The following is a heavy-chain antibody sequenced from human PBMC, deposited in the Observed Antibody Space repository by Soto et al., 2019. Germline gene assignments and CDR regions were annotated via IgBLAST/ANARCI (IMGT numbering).Heavy chain of an antibody. V-gene: IGHV2-70*04. J-gene: IGHJ5*02. CDR3: ARMGGVRPPNELPPWFDP. Sequence: PLALTCTFSGFSLSTREMRVSWIRQPPGKVLEWLARIDWDDDKFYSTSLKSRLTISKDTSKNQVVLTMTNMDPADTATYYCARMGGVRPPNELPPWFDPWGQGTLVTVSS. CDR1: GFSLSTREMR. CDR2: IDWDDDK. D-gene: IGHD3-3*01.